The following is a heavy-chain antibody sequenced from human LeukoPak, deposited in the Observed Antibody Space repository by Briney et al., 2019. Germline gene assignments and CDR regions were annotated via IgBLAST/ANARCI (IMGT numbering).Heavy chain of an antibody. Sequence: GGSLRLSCAASGFTFSSYGMHWVRQAPGKGLGWVAVIWYDGSNKYYADSVKGRFTISRDNSKNTLYLQMNSLRAEDTAVYYCARKTVAGTDWGQGTLVTVSS. CDR1: GFTFSSYG. D-gene: IGHD6-19*01. J-gene: IGHJ4*02. CDR2: IWYDGSNK. CDR3: ARKTVAGTD. V-gene: IGHV3-33*01.